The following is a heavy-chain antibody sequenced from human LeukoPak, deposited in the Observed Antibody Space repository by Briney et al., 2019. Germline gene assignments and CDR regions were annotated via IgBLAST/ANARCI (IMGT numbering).Heavy chain of an antibody. CDR2: ISAYNGNT. D-gene: IGHD6-13*01. CDR1: GYTFTSYG. Sequence: GASVKVSCKASGYTFTSYGISWVRQAPGQGLEWMGWISAYNGNTNYAQKLQGRVTMTRNTSISTAYMELSSLRSEDTAVYYCARGSSSWYDFDYWGQGALVTVSS. J-gene: IGHJ4*02. V-gene: IGHV1-18*01. CDR3: ARGSSSWYDFDY.